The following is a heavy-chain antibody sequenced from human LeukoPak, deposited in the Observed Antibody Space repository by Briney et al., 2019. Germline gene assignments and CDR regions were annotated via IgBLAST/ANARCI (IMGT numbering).Heavy chain of an antibody. Sequence: GGSLRLSCAASGLTFDDYGMSWVRQAPGKGLEWVSGINWNGGSTGYADSVKGRFTISRDNSKNTLYLQMNSLRAEDTAVYYCAREDYYDSSGYSSPDYWGQGTLVTVSS. V-gene: IGHV3-20*04. J-gene: IGHJ4*02. CDR2: INWNGGST. D-gene: IGHD3-22*01. CDR1: GLTFDDYG. CDR3: AREDYYDSSGYSSPDY.